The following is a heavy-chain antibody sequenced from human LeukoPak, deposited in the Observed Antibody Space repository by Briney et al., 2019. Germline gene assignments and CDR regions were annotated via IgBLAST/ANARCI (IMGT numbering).Heavy chain of an antibody. CDR2: ISASGST. CDR1: AASISNYY. D-gene: IGHD3-22*01. V-gene: IGHV4-4*09. J-gene: IGHJ4*02. CDR3: ASPRSGYRYTFDY. Sequence: SETLSLTCAVSAASISNYYWSWIRQAPGKGLEWIGYISASGSTNYNPSLKSRVSISLDTSKNRFSLNLNFVTAADTAVYYCASPRSGYRYTFDYWGQGALVTVSS.